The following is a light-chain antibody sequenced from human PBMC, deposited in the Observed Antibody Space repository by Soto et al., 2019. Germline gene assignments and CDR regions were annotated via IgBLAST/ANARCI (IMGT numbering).Light chain of an antibody. CDR2: DAS. V-gene: IGKV3-11*01. J-gene: IGKJ2*01. CDR1: QSVSSY. Sequence: EIVLTQSPATLSLSPGERATLSSRASQSVSSYLAWYQQKPGQAPRLLIYDASNRATGIPARFSGSGSGTDFTLTISSLEPEDFAVYYCQQRSSNWPRTFGQGTKLEIK. CDR3: QQRSSNWPRT.